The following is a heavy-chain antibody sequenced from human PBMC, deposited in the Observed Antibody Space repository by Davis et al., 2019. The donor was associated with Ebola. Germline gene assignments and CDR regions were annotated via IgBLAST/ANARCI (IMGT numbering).Heavy chain of an antibody. Sequence: GESLKISCAASGLTLSDAWMTWVRQPPGKGPEWIANSNWNGGNRGYVDSVKGRFIISRDNAKNSLYLQMNSLRAEDTAVCYCARDLYLGSWNYYGMDVWGQGTTVTVSS. CDR2: SNWNGGNR. CDR3: ARDLYLGSWNYYGMDV. V-gene: IGHV3-20*04. D-gene: IGHD2-2*02. CDR1: GLTLSDAW. J-gene: IGHJ6*02.